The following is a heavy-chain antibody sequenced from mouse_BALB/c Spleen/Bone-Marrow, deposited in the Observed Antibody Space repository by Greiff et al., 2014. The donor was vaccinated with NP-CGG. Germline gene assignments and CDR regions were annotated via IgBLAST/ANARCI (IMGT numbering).Heavy chain of an antibody. CDR3: AADIDYDRDEAGTMDY. J-gene: IGHJ4*01. CDR2: IRNKAYGDTT. D-gene: IGHD2-4*01. Sequence: EVQGVESGGGLVQPGGSLRLSCATSGFTFSDYYISWVRQPPGKALEWLGFIRNKAYGDTTEYSTSVKARFTISRDNSQSILYLQMNTLRAEDSGTYYGAADIDYDRDEAGTMDYWGQGTSVTVSS. CDR1: GFTFSDYY. V-gene: IGHV7-3*02.